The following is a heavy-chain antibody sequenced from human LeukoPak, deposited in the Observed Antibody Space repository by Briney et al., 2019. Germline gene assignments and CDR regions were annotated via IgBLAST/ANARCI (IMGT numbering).Heavy chain of an antibody. Sequence: SATLSLTCTVSGGSISSYYWSWIRHPPGKGVEWIGAIYYSGSTNYNPSLTSRVTISVDTSKNQFSLKLSSVTAADTAVYYCARAGYSSSGWFDPWGQVTLVTVSS. CDR3: ARAGYSSSGWFDP. CDR1: GGSISSYY. J-gene: IGHJ5*02. V-gene: IGHV4-59*01. D-gene: IGHD6-6*01. CDR2: IYYSGST.